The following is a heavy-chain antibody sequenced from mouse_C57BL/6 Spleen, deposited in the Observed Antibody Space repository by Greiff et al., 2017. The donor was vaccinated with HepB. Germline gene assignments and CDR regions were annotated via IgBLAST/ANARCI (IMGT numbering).Heavy chain of an antibody. Sequence: VQLQQSGPELVKPGASVKISCKASGYSFTGYYMHWVKQSSEKSLEWIGEINPSTGGTSYNQKFKGKATLTEDKSSSTAYMQLKSLTSEDSAVYYCARSYGYDGRGFAYWGQGTLVTVSA. CDR2: INPSTGGT. D-gene: IGHD2-2*01. J-gene: IGHJ3*01. V-gene: IGHV1-43*01. CDR1: GYSFTGYY. CDR3: ARSYGYDGRGFAY.